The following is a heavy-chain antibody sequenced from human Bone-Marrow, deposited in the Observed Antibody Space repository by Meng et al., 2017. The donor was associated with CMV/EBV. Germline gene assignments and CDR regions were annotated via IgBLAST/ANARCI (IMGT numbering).Heavy chain of an antibody. CDR1: GGTFSSYA. V-gene: IGHV1-69*05. Sequence: SLKVSCKASGGTFSSYAISWVRQAPGQGLEWMGGIIPIFGTANYAQKFQGRVTITTDESTSTAYMELSSLRSEDTAVYYCARRGYCSNSNCMRKAFDIWGRGTMDTVSS. J-gene: IGHJ3*02. CDR3: ARRGYCSNSNCMRKAFDI. CDR2: IIPIFGTA. D-gene: IGHD2-2*01.